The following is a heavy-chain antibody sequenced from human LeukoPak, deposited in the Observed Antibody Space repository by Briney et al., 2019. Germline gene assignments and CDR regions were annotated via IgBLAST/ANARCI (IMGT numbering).Heavy chain of an antibody. CDR2: ISSSSSTI. CDR3: ARDATKNSNPIGYCSSTSCLSLDY. D-gene: IGHD2-2*01. J-gene: IGHJ4*02. Sequence: GGSLRLSCAASGFTFSSYAMNWVRQAPGKGLEWVSYISSSSSTIYYADSVKGRFTISRDNAKNSLYLQMNSLRAEDTAVYYCARDATKNSNPIGYCSSTSCLSLDYWGQGTLVTVSS. V-gene: IGHV3-48*01. CDR1: GFTFSSYA.